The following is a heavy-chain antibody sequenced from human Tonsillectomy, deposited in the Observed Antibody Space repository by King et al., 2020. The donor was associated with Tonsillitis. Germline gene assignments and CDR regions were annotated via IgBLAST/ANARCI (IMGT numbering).Heavy chain of an antibody. V-gene: IGHV3-30-3*01. CDR3: ARDRDFDY. CDR1: GFTFSSYA. Sequence: VQLVESGGGVVQPGRSLRLSCAASGFTFSSYAMHWVRQAPGKGLEWVAVISYDGSNKYNADYVKGRFTISRDNSKNTLYLQMNSLRAEDTAVYYCARDRDFDYWGQGTLVTVSS. J-gene: IGHJ4*02. CDR2: ISYDGSNK. D-gene: IGHD3-10*01.